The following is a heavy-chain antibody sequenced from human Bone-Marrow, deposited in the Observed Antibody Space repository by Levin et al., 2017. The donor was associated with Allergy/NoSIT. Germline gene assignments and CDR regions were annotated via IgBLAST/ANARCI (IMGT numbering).Heavy chain of an antibody. CDR1: GGSISNGAYY. Sequence: RASETLSLTCTVSGGSISNGAYYWSWIRQHPGKGLEWIGYIYYSGSTSYNPSLKSRVAISVDTSKNHFSLKLTSVTVADTAVYYCARVLGAGPEGHGWFDPWGQGTLVTVSS. D-gene: IGHD3-10*01. V-gene: IGHV4-31*03. J-gene: IGHJ5*02. CDR2: IYYSGST. CDR3: ARVLGAGPEGHGWFDP.